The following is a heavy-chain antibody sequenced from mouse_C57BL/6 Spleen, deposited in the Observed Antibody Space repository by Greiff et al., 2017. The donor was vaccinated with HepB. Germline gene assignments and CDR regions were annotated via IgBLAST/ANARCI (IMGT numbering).Heavy chain of an antibody. Sequence: QVTLKESGAELARPGASVKLSCKASGYTFTSYGISWVKQRTGQGLEWIGEIYPRSGNTYYNEKFKGQSTLTADKPSSTAYMELRRLTSEDSAVYFCAREGVYDYDVGDAMDYWGQGTSVTVSS. CDR3: AREGVYDYDVGDAMDY. D-gene: IGHD2-4*01. CDR2: IYPRSGNT. J-gene: IGHJ4*01. CDR1: GYTFTSYG. V-gene: IGHV1-81*01.